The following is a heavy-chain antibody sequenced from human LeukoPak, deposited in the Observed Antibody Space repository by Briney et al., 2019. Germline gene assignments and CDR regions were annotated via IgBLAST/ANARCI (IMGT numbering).Heavy chain of an antibody. D-gene: IGHD2-2*01. CDR2: ISSSSSYI. J-gene: IGHJ4*02. Sequence: GGSLRLSCAASGFTFSSYSMNWVRQAPGKGLEWVSSISSSSSYIYYADSVKGRFTISRDNAKNSLYLQMNSLRAEDTAVYYCARELHWDCSSTSCYGAGFDYWGQGTLVTVSS. CDR1: GFTFSSYS. CDR3: ARELHWDCSSTSCYGAGFDY. V-gene: IGHV3-21*01.